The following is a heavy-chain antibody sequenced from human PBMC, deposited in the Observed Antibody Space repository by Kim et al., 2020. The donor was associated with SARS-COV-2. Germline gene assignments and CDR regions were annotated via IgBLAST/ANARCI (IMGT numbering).Heavy chain of an antibody. V-gene: IGHV4-39*01. J-gene: IGHJ3*02. Sequence: SETLSLTCTVSGGSITSSSYYWGWIRQPPGKGLEWIVSIPYSGTTYYNPSLKSRLTMSVDTSKNQFSMNLSSVTAADTALYYSARQYLYGQPHSFDILG. D-gene: IGHD3-10*01. CDR2: IPYSGTT. CDR1: GGSITSSSYY. CDR3: ARQYLYGQPHSFDI.